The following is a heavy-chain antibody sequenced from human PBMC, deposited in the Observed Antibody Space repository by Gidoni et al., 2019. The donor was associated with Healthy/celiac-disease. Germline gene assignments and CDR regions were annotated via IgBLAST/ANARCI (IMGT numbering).Heavy chain of an antibody. J-gene: IGHJ6*02. V-gene: IGHV4-4*02. Sequence: QVQLQESGPGLVKPSGTLSLTCAVSGGSISSSNWWSWVRQPPGKGLEWIGEIYHSGSTNYNPSLKSRVTISVDKSKNQFSLKLSSVTAADTAVYYCARDKSDFWSGLVPPSSDGMDVWGQGTTVTVSS. CDR1: GGSISSSNW. CDR3: ARDKSDFWSGLVPPSSDGMDV. D-gene: IGHD3-3*01. CDR2: IYHSGST.